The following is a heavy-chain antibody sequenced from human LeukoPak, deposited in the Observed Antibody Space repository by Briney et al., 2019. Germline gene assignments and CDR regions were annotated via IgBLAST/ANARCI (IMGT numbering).Heavy chain of an antibody. CDR2: IYTSGST. CDR3: ARGHWDYGSGSFPNWFDP. D-gene: IGHD3-10*01. CDR1: GGSISSYY. J-gene: IGHJ5*02. V-gene: IGHV4-4*07. Sequence: SETLSLTCTVSGGSISSYYWSWIRQPAGKGLEWIGRIYTSGSTNYNPSLKSRVTMSVDTSKNQFSLKLSSVTAADTAVYYCARGHWDYGSGSFPNWFDPWGQGTLVTVAS.